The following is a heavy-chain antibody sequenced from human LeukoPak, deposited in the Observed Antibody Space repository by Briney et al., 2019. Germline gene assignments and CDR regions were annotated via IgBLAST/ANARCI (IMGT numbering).Heavy chain of an antibody. CDR1: GFTFGDYA. V-gene: IGHV3-49*03. CDR3: TRAGYCSGGSCYIGYYFDY. J-gene: IGHJ4*02. CDR2: IRSKAYGGTT. D-gene: IGHD2-15*01. Sequence: GGSLRLSCTASGFTFGDYAMSWFRQAPGKGLEWVGFIRSKAYGGTTEYAASVKGRFTISRDDSKSIAYLQMNSLKTEDTAVYYCTRAGYCSGGSCYIGYYFDYWGQGTLVTVSS.